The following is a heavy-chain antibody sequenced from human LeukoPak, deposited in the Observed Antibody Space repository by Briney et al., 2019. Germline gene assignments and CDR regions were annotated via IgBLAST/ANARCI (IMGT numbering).Heavy chain of an antibody. J-gene: IGHJ4*02. Sequence: SGPTLVKPTQTLTLTCTFSGFSLSTTGVGVGWIRQPPGKALEWLALIYWDDDKRYSPSLRSRLTITKDTSKNQVVLKMTNMDPVDTATYYCAHSGAAGNFDYWGQGTLVTVYS. CDR2: IYWDDDK. CDR3: AHSGAAGNFDY. D-gene: IGHD6-13*01. V-gene: IGHV2-5*02. CDR1: GFSLSTTGVG.